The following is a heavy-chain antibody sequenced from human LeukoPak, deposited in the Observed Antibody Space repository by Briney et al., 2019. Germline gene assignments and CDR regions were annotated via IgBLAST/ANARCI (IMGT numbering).Heavy chain of an antibody. V-gene: IGHV3-43*02. CDR3: AKKISTSVYGMDV. CDR2: ITGNGGTI. CDR1: GFTFSDYY. D-gene: IGHD2-2*01. J-gene: IGHJ6*02. Sequence: HSGGSLRLSCAASGFTFSDYYMSWVRQAPGKGLEWVSLITGNGGTIFYADSVKGRFTISRDNSKNSLYLQMNSLRTEDTALYYCAKKISTSVYGMDVWGQGTTVTV.